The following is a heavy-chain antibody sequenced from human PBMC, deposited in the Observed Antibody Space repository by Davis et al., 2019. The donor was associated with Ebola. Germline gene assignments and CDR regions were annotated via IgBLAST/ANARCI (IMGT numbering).Heavy chain of an antibody. CDR3: ARPTRYGARYGMDV. J-gene: IGHJ6*02. CDR1: GGSISSGGYY. CDR2: IYYSGST. Sequence: MPSETLSLTCTVSGGSISSGGYYWSWIRQHPGKGLEWIGYIYYSGSTYYNPSLKSRVTISVDTSKNQFSLKLSSVTAADTAVYYCARPTRYGARYGMDVWGQGTTVTVSS. V-gene: IGHV4-31*03. D-gene: IGHD4-17*01.